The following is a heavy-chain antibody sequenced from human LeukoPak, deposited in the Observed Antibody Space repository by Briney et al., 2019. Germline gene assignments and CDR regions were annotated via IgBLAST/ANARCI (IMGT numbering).Heavy chain of an antibody. J-gene: IGHJ4*02. CDR1: GFTVSGNY. CDR2: IYSGGNT. V-gene: IGHV3-53*01. Sequence: GGSLRLSCAASGFTVSGNYMSWVRQTPGEGLEWISVIYSGGNTYYADSVKGRFTISRGNSKNTLYLQMNSLRVEDTAMYYCARDLVKAVAGTGDWGQGTLVTVSS. CDR3: ARDLVKAVAGTGD. D-gene: IGHD6-19*01.